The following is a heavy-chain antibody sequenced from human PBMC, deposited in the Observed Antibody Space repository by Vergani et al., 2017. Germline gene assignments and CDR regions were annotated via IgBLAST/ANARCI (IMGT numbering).Heavy chain of an antibody. Sequence: QVQLVQSGAEVKKPGSSVKVSCKASGGTFSSYAISWVRQAPGQGLEWMGGIIPIFGTANYAQKFQGRVTITADESTSTAYMELRSLRSEDTAVYYCAREIGGYSSYILGYYMDVWGKGTTVTVSS. CDR3: AREIGGYSSYILGYYMDV. V-gene: IGHV1-69*12. D-gene: IGHD5-18*01. CDR2: IIPIFGTA. J-gene: IGHJ6*03. CDR1: GGTFSSYA.